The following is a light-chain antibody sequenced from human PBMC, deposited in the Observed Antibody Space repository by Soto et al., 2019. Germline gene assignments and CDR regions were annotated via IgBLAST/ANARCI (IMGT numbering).Light chain of an antibody. J-gene: IGKJ2*01. CDR3: QQYGTSPKT. CDR2: GAS. CDR1: QSVSSSY. V-gene: IGKV3-20*01. Sequence: EIVLTQSPGTLSLSPGERATLACRASQSVSSSYLAWYQQKPGQAPRLLIYGASSRAIGIPDRFRGSGSGTAFTHTISSLATADFAEYYCQQYGTSPKTFGQGTKLE.